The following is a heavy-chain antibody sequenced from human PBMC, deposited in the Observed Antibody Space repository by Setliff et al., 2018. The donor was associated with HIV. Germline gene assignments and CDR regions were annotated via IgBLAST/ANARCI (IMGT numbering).Heavy chain of an antibody. V-gene: IGHV3-74*01. CDR3: VTSPNIVSR. CDR2: ISNDGTRT. J-gene: IGHJ4*02. Sequence: PGGSLRLSCAASGFSFESHWMHWVRQAPGKGLVWVSHISNDGTRTNYADSVKGRFSISRDNAKNTLYLQMNNLRAEDTAVYYCVTSPNIVSRWGQGTLVTVSS. CDR1: GFSFESHW. D-gene: IGHD5-12*01.